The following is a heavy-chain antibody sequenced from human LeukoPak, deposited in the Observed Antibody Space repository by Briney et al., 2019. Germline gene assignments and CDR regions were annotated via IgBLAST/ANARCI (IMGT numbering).Heavy chain of an antibody. D-gene: IGHD3-22*01. CDR1: GYTFTGYY. V-gene: IGHV1-2*02. CDR2: INPNSGGT. J-gene: IGHJ4*02. CDR3: ARGHSSGYYGFDY. Sequence: ASVKVSCKASGYTFTGYYMHWVRQAPGQGLEWMGWINPNSGGTNYAQKFQGRVTMTRDTSISTAYMELSRLRSDDTAVYYCARGHSSGYYGFDYWDQGTLVTVSS.